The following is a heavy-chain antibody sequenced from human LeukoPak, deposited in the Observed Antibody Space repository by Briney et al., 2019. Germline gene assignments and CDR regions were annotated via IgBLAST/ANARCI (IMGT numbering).Heavy chain of an antibody. CDR2: VGTVGDT. Sequence: GGSLRLSCAASGFTFSSYDMHWVRQVTGKGLEWVSAVGTVGDTYYPGSVKGRFTVSRENARNSLFLQMNSLKTEDTAVYYCTTDVGQWLVHDAFDIWGQGTMVTVSS. CDR3: TTDVGQWLVHDAFDI. V-gene: IGHV3-13*01. CDR1: GFTFSSYD. J-gene: IGHJ3*02. D-gene: IGHD6-19*01.